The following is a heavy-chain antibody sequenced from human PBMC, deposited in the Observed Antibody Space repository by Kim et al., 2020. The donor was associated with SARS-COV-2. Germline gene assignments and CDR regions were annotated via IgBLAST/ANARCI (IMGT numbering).Heavy chain of an antibody. D-gene: IGHD6-19*01. Sequence: GGSLRLSCAASGFTLSSYWMHWVRQAPGKGLVWVSRINSDGSSTSYADSVKGRFTISRDNAKNTLYLQMNSLRAEDTAVYYCARRAYSSGWWYFDYWGQGNLVTVSS. V-gene: IGHV3-74*01. CDR3: ARRAYSSGWWYFDY. CDR2: INSDGSST. CDR1: GFTLSSYW. J-gene: IGHJ4*02.